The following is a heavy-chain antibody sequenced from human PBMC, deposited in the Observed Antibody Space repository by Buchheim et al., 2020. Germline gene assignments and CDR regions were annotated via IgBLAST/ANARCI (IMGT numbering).Heavy chain of an antibody. D-gene: IGHD6-13*01. CDR2: IYYSGRT. J-gene: IGHJ6*02. CDR1: GGSISSGGYY. V-gene: IGHV4-31*03. CDR3: AREPRIAADGLQGAYYYYGMDV. Sequence: QVQLQESGPGLVKPSQTLSLTFTVSGGSISSGGYYWSWIRQHPGKGLEWIWYIYYSGRTSYNPSLKSRVTISVDTSNNQFSLKQSSVTAADTAVYYCAREPRIAADGLQGAYYYYGMDVWGQGTT.